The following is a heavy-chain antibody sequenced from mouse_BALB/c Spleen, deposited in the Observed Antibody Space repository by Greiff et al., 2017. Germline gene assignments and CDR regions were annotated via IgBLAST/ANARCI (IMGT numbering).Heavy chain of an antibody. CDR1: GFSLTSYG. V-gene: IGHV2-9*02. CDR2: IWAGGST. D-gene: IGHD1-3*01. CDR3: ARDQGDGISGWSAY. Sequence: QVQLQQSGPGLVAPSQSLSITCTVSGFSLTSYGVHWVRQSPGKGLEWLGVIWAGGSTNYNSALMSRLSISKDNSKSQVFLKMNSLQTNNTAIYYCARDQGDGISGWSAYWGQGTLVTVSA. J-gene: IGHJ3*01.